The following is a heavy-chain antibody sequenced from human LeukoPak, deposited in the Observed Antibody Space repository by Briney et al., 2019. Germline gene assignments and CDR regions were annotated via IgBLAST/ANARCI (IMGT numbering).Heavy chain of an antibody. Sequence: SETLSLTCAVYGGSFSGYYWSWIRQPPGKGLEWIGEISHSGSTNYNPSLKSRVTISVYTSKNQFSLRLSSVTAADTAVYYCSRGTLSLRRLNAFDIWGQGTMVTVSS. J-gene: IGHJ3*02. CDR2: ISHSGST. CDR1: GGSFSGYY. V-gene: IGHV4-34*01. D-gene: IGHD4-17*01. CDR3: SRGTLSLRRLNAFDI.